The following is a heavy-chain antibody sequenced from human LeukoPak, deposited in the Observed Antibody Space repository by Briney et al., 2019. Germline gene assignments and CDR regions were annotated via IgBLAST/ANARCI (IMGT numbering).Heavy chain of an antibody. CDR2: ISSSSTYI. J-gene: IGHJ4*02. CDR3: ARDASYDYGDPIAY. CDR1: GFXFSTYS. D-gene: IGHD4-17*01. V-gene: IGHV3-21*01. Sequence: PGGSLRLSCAASGFXFSTYSMNWVRQAPGKGLEWVSSISSSSTYIYYADSLKGRFTISRDNAKNSLYLQMNSLRVEDTAVYYCARDASYDYGDPIAYWGQGTLVTVSS.